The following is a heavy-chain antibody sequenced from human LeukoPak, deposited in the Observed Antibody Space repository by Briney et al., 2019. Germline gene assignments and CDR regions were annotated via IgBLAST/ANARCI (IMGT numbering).Heavy chain of an antibody. J-gene: IGHJ4*02. CDR1: GGSISSSSYY. V-gene: IGHV4-39*01. Sequence: SETLSLTCNVSGGSISSSSYYWGWIRQPPGKGPEWIGNVYYSGTTYYSPSLKSRVTMFMDMSKNQYSLKLSSVTAADTAVYYCARHSGYCSGGSCYYYYFDYWGQGTLVTVSS. CDR2: VYYSGTT. D-gene: IGHD2-15*01. CDR3: ARHSGYCSGGSCYYYYFDY.